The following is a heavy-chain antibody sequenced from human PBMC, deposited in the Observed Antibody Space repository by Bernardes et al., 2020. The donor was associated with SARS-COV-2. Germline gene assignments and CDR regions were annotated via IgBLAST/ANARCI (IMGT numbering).Heavy chain of an antibody. Sequence: GGSLRLSCAASGFIFSASAVHWVRQAPGKGLEWVGRIRGKANDYATAYAASVRGRFTISRDDSKKTVYLQMSSLATADTAVYFCTRLQNTGFDYWGPGTLVTVSS. J-gene: IGHJ4*02. CDR1: GFIFSASA. CDR3: TRLQNTGFDY. D-gene: IGHD6-25*01. CDR2: IRGKANDYAT. V-gene: IGHV3-73*01.